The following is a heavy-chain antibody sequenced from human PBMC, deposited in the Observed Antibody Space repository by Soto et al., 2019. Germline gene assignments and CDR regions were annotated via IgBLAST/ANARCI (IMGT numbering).Heavy chain of an antibody. V-gene: IGHV1-69*13. D-gene: IGHD3-3*01. CDR2: IIPIFGTA. CDR3: ARDESITIFGVASIKEYYGMDV. Sequence: SVKVSCKASGGTFSSYAISWVRQAPGQGLEWMGGIIPIFGTANYAQKFQGRVTITADESTSTAYMELSSLRSEDTAVYYCARDESITIFGVASIKEYYGMDVWGQGTTVTVSS. CDR1: GGTFSSYA. J-gene: IGHJ6*02.